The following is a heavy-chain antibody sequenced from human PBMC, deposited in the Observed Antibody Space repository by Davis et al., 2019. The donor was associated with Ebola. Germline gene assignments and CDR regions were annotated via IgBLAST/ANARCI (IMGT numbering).Heavy chain of an antibody. J-gene: IGHJ6*04. D-gene: IGHD6-13*01. CDR2: ISGSGGST. CDR1: GFTFSSYA. V-gene: IGHV3-23*01. CDR3: AKDSIAAAGSIYYYYGMDV. Sequence: GVSLRLSCAASGFTFSSYAMSWVRQAPGKGLEWVSAISGSGGSTYYADSVKGRFTISRDNSKNTLYLQMNSLRAEDTAVYYCAKDSIAAAGSIYYYYGMDVWGKGTTVTVSS.